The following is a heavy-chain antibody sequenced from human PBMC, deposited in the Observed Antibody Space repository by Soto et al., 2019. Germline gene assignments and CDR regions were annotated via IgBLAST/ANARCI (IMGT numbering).Heavy chain of an antibody. Sequence: GGSLRLSCAAAGFTFSNAWMSWVRQAPGKGLEWVGRIKSKTDGGTADYAAPVKGRFTISRDDSKNTLYLQMNSLKTEDTAVYYCTTIIAARPGNYYYYYMDVWGKGTTVTVSS. CDR2: IKSKTDGGTA. CDR1: GFTFSNAW. CDR3: TTIIAARPGNYYYYYMDV. V-gene: IGHV3-15*01. J-gene: IGHJ6*03. D-gene: IGHD6-6*01.